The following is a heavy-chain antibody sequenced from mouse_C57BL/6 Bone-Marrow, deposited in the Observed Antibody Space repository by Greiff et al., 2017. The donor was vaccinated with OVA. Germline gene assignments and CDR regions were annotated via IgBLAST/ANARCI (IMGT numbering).Heavy chain of an antibody. D-gene: IGHD1-1*01. V-gene: IGHV6-6*01. CDR3: TRLYYYGSSSWFAY. Sequence: EVHLVESGGGLVQPGGSMKLSCAASGFTFSDAWMDWVRQSPEKGLEWVAEIRNKANNHATYYAESVKGRFTISRDDSKSSVYLQMNSLRAEDTGIYYCTRLYYYGSSSWFAYWGQGTLVTVSA. J-gene: IGHJ3*01. CDR2: IRNKANNHAT. CDR1: GFTFSDAW.